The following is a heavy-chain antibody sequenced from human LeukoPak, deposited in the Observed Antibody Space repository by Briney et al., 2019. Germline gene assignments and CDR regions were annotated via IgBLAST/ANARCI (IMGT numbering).Heavy chain of an antibody. V-gene: IGHV3-21*01. D-gene: IGHD1-26*01. CDR1: GFTFSSYS. J-gene: IGHJ3*02. Sequence: PGGSLRLSCAASGFTFSSYSMNWVRQAPGKGLEWVSSISSSSSYIYYADSVKGRFTISRDNAKNSLYLQMYSLRAEDTAVYYCAREAPWALGRRDAFDIWGQGTMVTVSS. CDR3: AREAPWALGRRDAFDI. CDR2: ISSSSSYI.